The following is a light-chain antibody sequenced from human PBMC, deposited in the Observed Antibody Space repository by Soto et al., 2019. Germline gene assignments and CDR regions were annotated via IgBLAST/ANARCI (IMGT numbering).Light chain of an antibody. CDR2: DVS. Sequence: QSVLTQPGSVSGSPGQSITISCTRTSSDVGGYNYVSWYQQHPGKAPKFMIYDVSNRPSGVSNRFSGSKSGNTASLTISGLQAEDEADYYCCSYTTSNTRQIVFGTGTKVTV. CDR1: SSDVGGYNY. J-gene: IGLJ1*01. CDR3: CSYTTSNTRQIV. V-gene: IGLV2-14*01.